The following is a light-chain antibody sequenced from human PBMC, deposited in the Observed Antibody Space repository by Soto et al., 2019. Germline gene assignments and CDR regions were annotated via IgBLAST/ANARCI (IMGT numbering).Light chain of an antibody. V-gene: IGLV2-14*01. J-gene: IGLJ1*01. CDR3: SSYTSSSTLV. Sequence: QSVLTQPASVSGSPGQSITISCTGTSSDVGGYNYVSWYQQHPGKAPKLMIYDVSNRPSGVSNRFSGSKSGNTASLTISGLQAEDEADYYCSSYTSSSTLVFGTGTKAHRP. CDR1: SSDVGGYNY. CDR2: DVS.